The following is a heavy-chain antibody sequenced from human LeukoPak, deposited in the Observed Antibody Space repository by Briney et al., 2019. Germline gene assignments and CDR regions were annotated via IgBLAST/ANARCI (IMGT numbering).Heavy chain of an antibody. CDR3: ASSRGARSFDI. V-gene: IGHV1-69*04. CDR1: GGTFSSYA. D-gene: IGHD2/OR15-2a*01. J-gene: IGHJ3*02. CDR2: IIPILGVA. Sequence: SVKVSCKASGGTFSSYAISWVRQAPGQGLEWMGRIIPILGVANYAQKFQGRVTITADKSTSTAYMELSSLRSEDTAVYYCASSRGARSFDIWGQGTMVTVSS.